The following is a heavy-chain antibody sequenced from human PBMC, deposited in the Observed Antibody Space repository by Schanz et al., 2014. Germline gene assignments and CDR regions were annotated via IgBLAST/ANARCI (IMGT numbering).Heavy chain of an antibody. CDR2: ISYHGSER. V-gene: IGHV3-30*18. J-gene: IGHJ4*02. CDR3: AKSYDTSGYSGFDY. CDR1: GFSFSDYG. D-gene: IGHD3-22*01. Sequence: QVQLVESGGGVVQPGRSLRLSCAGSGFSFSDYGMHWVRQAPGRGLEWVAVISYHGSERYYADSVKGRFTISRDNSKXXLYLQMNSLRTXXTXXYFCAKSYDTSGYSGFDYWGQGTLVTVSS.